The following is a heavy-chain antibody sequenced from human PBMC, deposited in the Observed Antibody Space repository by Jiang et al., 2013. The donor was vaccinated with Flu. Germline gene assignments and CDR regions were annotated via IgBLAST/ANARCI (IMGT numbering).Heavy chain of an antibody. CDR3: AKDLAPKIVVVVAAFDY. V-gene: IGHV3-9*01. D-gene: IGHD2-15*01. Sequence: IGYADSVKAGFTISRDNAKNSLYLQMNSLRAEDTALYYCAKDLAPKIVVVVAAFDYWGQGTLVTVSS. J-gene: IGHJ4*02. CDR2: I.